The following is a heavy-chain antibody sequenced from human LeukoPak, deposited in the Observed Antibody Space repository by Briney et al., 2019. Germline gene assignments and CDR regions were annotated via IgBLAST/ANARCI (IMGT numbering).Heavy chain of an antibody. V-gene: IGHV1-46*01. CDR3: ARDQSGEWELLSGWWFDP. CDR1: GYTFTSYY. D-gene: IGHD1-26*01. Sequence: ASVKVSCKASGYTFTSYYMHWVRQAPGQGLEWMGIINPSGGFTSYAQKLQGRVTVTRDMSTSTVYMELSNLRSEDTAVYYCARDQSGEWELLSGWWFDPWGQGTLVTVSS. J-gene: IGHJ5*02. CDR2: INPSGGFT.